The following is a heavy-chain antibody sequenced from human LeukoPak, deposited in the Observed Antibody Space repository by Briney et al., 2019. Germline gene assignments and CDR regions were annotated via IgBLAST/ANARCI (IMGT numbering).Heavy chain of an antibody. CDR2: IIPIFGTA. D-gene: IGHD6-25*01. CDR1: GGTFSGYA. Sequence: SVKVSCKASGGTFSGYAISWVRQAPGQGLEWMGGIIPIFGTANYAQKFQGRVTITADESTSTAYMELSSLRSEDTAVYYCATGRGSPWDYFDYWGQGTLVTVSS. V-gene: IGHV1-69*01. J-gene: IGHJ4*02. CDR3: ATGRGSPWDYFDY.